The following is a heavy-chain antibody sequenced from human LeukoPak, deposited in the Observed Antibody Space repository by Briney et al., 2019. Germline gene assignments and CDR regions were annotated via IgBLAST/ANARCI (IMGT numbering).Heavy chain of an antibody. D-gene: IGHD3-22*01. CDR1: GFTFSSYS. V-gene: IGHV3-21*01. CDR2: ISSSSSYI. Sequence: GGSLRLSCAASGFTFSSYSMNWVRQAPGKGLEWVSSISSSSSYIYYADSVKGRFTISRDNAKNSLYLQMNSLRAEDTAVYYCARDHYDSSGYYSIDAFDIWGQGTMVTVSS. J-gene: IGHJ3*02. CDR3: ARDHYDSSGYYSIDAFDI.